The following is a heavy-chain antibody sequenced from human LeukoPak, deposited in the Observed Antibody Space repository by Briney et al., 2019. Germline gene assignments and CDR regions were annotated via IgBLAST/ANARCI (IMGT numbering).Heavy chain of an antibody. CDR2: ISYSGNT. V-gene: IGHV4-59*01. CDR1: GGSMSTYY. CDR3: ARGLGVVTATLDH. Sequence: SETLSLTCTVSGGSMSTYYWSWIRQPPGKGLEWIGYISYSGNTNYNPSLKSRVTMSVDTSNNEYSLKLRSVTTADTAVYYCARGLGVVTATLDHWGQGTLVTVSS. J-gene: IGHJ4*02. D-gene: IGHD2-21*02.